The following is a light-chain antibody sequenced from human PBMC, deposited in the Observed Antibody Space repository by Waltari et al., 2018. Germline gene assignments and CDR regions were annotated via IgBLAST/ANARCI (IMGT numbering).Light chain of an antibody. Sequence: NFMLTQPHSVLESPGKTVTISCTRSSGSTASNYLQWNQQRPGSAPTTVIYEDNQRPSGVPDRFSGSIDSSSNSASLTISGLKTEDEADYYCQSYDSSNPWVFGGGTKLTVL. CDR1: SGSTASNY. CDR3: QSYDSSNPWV. J-gene: IGLJ3*02. CDR2: EDN. V-gene: IGLV6-57*03.